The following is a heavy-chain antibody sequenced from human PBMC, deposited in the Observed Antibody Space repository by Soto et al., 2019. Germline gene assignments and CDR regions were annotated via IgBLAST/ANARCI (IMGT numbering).Heavy chain of an antibody. CDR1: GFTFSSYA. CDR2: ISYDGSNK. D-gene: IGHD1-1*01. Sequence: QVQLVESGGGVVQPGRSLRLSCAASGFTFSSYAMHWVRQAPGKGLEWVAVISYDGSNKYYADSVKGRFTISRDNSKNTLYLQMNSLRAEDTAVYYWARAPGGTHSYYYGMDVWGQGTTVTVSS. CDR3: ARAPGGTHSYYYGMDV. V-gene: IGHV3-30-3*01. J-gene: IGHJ6*02.